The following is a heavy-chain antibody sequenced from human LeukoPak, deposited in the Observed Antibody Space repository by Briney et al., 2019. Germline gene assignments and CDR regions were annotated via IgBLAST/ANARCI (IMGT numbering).Heavy chain of an antibody. Sequence: SGPTLVNPTQTLTLTCTFSGFSLSTGGMCGSWIRQPPGKALEWLARIDWDDDKYYSTSLKTRLTISKDTSKNQVVLTMTNMDPVDTATYYCARTPGGTSAFDIWGQGTMVTVSS. CDR2: IDWDDDK. CDR3: ARTPGGTSAFDI. CDR1: GFSLSTGGMC. D-gene: IGHD2-2*01. V-gene: IGHV2-70*11. J-gene: IGHJ3*02.